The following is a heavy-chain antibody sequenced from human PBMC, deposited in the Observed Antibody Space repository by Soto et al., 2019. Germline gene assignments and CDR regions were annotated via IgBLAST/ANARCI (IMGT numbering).Heavy chain of an antibody. Sequence: QVQLVQSGAEVKKPGSSVKVSCKASGGTFSSYTISWVRQAPGQGLEWMGRIIPILGIANYAQKFQGRVTLTADKSTSTACMELSSLRSEDTAVYYCASYYYGSGSYYPQHFYYGMDVWGQGTTVTVSS. CDR2: IIPILGIA. CDR3: ASYYYGSGSYYPQHFYYGMDV. CDR1: GGTFSSYT. V-gene: IGHV1-69*02. D-gene: IGHD3-10*01. J-gene: IGHJ6*02.